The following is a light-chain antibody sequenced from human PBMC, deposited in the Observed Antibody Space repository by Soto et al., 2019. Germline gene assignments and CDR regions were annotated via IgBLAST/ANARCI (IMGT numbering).Light chain of an antibody. CDR3: SSYTSTSTLNVV. V-gene: IGLV2-14*01. CDR2: DVS. J-gene: IGLJ2*01. Sequence: QSALTQPASVTGSPGQSITISCTGTSSDVGGYNYVSWYQQHPGKAPKVMIYDVSNRPSGVSNRFSGSKSGNTASLTISGLQAEDEADYYCSSYTSTSTLNVVCGGGIKLTVL. CDR1: SSDVGGYNY.